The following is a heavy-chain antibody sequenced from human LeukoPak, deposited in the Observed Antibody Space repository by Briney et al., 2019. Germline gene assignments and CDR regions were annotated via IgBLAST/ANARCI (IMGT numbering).Heavy chain of an antibody. CDR1: GGSISSGSYY. D-gene: IGHD3-22*01. Sequence: SETLSLTCTVSGGSISSGSYYWGWIRQPPGKGLEWIGSIPYSGSTYYNPSLKSRVTIFVDASKNQFSLKLSSVTAADTAVYYCARQTDYYDGSGYPHFWGQGTLVTVSS. CDR2: IPYSGST. J-gene: IGHJ4*02. V-gene: IGHV4-39*01. CDR3: ARQTDYYDGSGYPHF.